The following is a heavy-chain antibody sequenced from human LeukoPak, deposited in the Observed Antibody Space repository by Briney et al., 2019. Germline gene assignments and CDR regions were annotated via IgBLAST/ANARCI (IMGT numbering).Heavy chain of an antibody. Sequence: ASVKVSCKASGYTFTSYDIHWVRQATGQGLEWMGWMNPNSGNTGYAQKFQGRVTMTRNTSISTAYMELSSLRSEDTAVYYCARVRGVIIKKNWFDPWGQGTLVTVSS. CDR1: GYTFTSYD. V-gene: IGHV1-8*01. D-gene: IGHD3-10*01. CDR2: MNPNSGNT. CDR3: ARVRGVIIKKNWFDP. J-gene: IGHJ5*02.